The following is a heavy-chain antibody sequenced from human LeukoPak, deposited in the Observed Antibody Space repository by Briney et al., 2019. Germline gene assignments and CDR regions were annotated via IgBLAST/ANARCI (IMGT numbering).Heavy chain of an antibody. D-gene: IGHD5/OR15-5a*01. CDR1: GFTFSNYE. V-gene: IGHV3-48*03. J-gene: IGHJ4*02. CDR3: TRQPTTLDGSKFMSTDH. Sequence: GGSLRLSCAASGFTFSNYEMNWVRLAPGKGLEWVSYITTSGSTKYYADSVKGRFTISRDNAKNSLYLQMSSLRAEDTAVYYCTRQPTTLDGSKFMSTDHWGQGTLVTVSS. CDR2: ITTSGSTK.